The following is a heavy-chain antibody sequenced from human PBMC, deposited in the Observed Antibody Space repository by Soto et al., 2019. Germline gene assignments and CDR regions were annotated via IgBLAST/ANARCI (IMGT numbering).Heavy chain of an antibody. D-gene: IGHD3-3*01. J-gene: IGHJ6*02. CDR2: INSDGSST. Sequence: GGSLRLSCAASGFTFSSYWMHWVRQAPGKGLVWVSRINSDGSSTSYADSVKGRFTISRDNAKNTLYLQMNSLRAEDTAVYYCARGTESMYYDFWSGYYGTGPDYGMDVWGQGTKVTVSS. CDR3: ARGTESMYYDFWSGYYGTGPDYGMDV. CDR1: GFTFSSYW. V-gene: IGHV3-74*01.